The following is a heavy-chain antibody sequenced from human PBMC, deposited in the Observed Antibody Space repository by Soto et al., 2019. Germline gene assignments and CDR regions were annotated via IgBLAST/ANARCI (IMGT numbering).Heavy chain of an antibody. V-gene: IGHV3-21*01. CDR3: ARDRPYGGYYYYGMDV. D-gene: IGHD4-17*01. CDR2: FISGSIYI. J-gene: IGHJ6*02. Sequence: GGSLRLSCAASGFTFSSYSMNWVRQAPGKGLEWVSSFISGSIYIYYADSVKGRFPVSRDNAKNSLFLKLNSLRAEDMVVYYCARDRPYGGYYYYGMDVWGQGTTVTVSS. CDR1: GFTFSSYS.